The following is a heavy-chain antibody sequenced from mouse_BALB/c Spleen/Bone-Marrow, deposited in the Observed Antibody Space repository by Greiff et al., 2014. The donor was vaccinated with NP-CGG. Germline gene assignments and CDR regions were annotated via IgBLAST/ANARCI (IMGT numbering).Heavy chain of an antibody. CDR2: IRSKSDNYAT. D-gene: IGHD4-1*01. V-gene: IGHV10-1*02. Sequence: EVKLVESDGGLVQPKGSLKLSCAASGFTFNTYAMNWVRQAPGKGLEWVARIRSKSDNYATYYADSVKDRFTISRDDSQSILYLQMNNLKTEDTAMYYCVRHLGAFYAMDYWGQGTSVTVSS. CDR3: VRHLGAFYAMDY. J-gene: IGHJ4*01. CDR1: GFTFNTYA.